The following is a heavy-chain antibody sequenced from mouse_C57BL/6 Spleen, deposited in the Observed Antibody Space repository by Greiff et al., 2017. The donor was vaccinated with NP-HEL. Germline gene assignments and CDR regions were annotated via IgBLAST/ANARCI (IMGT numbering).Heavy chain of an antibody. D-gene: IGHD4-1*01. J-gene: IGHJ4*01. Sequence: DVMLVESGEGLVKPGGSLKLSCAASGFTFSSYAMSWVRQTPEKRLEWVAYISSGGDYIYYADTVKGRFTISRDNARNTLYLQMSSLKSEDTAMYYCTRVWVHYAMDYWGQGTSVTVSS. CDR1: GFTFSSYA. CDR3: TRVWVHYAMDY. V-gene: IGHV5-9-1*02. CDR2: ISSGGDYI.